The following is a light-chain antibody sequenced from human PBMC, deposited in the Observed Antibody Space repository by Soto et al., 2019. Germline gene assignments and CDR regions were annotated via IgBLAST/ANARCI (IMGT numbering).Light chain of an antibody. CDR3: ISYTTSSTSYV. Sequence: QSALTQPASVSGSPGQSITISCTGTSSDVGLYNYVSWYQQYPGKAPKLMIFEVSSRPSGVSNRFSGSKSGNTASLTISGLQAEDEADYYCISYTTSSTSYVFGTGTKVTVL. V-gene: IGLV2-14*01. CDR1: SSDVGLYNY. J-gene: IGLJ1*01. CDR2: EVS.